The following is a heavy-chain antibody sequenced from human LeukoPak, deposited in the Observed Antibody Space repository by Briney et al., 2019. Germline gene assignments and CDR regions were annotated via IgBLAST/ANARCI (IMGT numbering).Heavy chain of an antibody. D-gene: IGHD3-3*01. CDR2: ISSDSDYI. Sequence: PGGSLRLSCAASGFTFSTYSMNWVRQAPGKGLEWVSSISSDSDYIFYADSVKGRFTISRDNAKNSLYLQMNSLRVEDTAVYYCARDEGTISRLYDFDYWGQGTLVTVSS. CDR1: GFTFSTYS. J-gene: IGHJ4*02. CDR3: ARDEGTISRLYDFDY. V-gene: IGHV3-21*01.